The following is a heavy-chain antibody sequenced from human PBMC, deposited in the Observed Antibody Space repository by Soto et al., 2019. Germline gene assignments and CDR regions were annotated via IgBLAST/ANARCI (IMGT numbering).Heavy chain of an antibody. J-gene: IGHJ3*02. CDR1: GGSVSSGSYY. D-gene: IGHD2-15*01. CDR2: IYYSGST. V-gene: IGHV4-61*01. CDR3: ARGTRSWGSSAFDI. Sequence: SETLSLTCTVSGGSVSSGSYYWSWIRQPPGKGLEWIGYIYYSGSTNYNPSLKSRVTISVDTSKNQFSLKLSSVTDADSAVYYFARGTRSWGSSAFDIWGQGTMVTVSS.